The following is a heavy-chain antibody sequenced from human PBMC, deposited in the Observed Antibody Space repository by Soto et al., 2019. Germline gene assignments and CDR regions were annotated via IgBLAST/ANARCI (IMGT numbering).Heavy chain of an antibody. Sequence: QVQLVQSGAEVKKPGSSVKVSCKASGGTFNSYVINWVRQAPGQGLEWMGGIIIFFGTAEYAQKFQGRVTITADEGASTAYTELSSLKSGDTAVYYCAGTHFDTSGYYPSALEYWGQGTQVSVSS. D-gene: IGHD3-22*01. J-gene: IGHJ4*02. CDR2: IIIFFGTA. CDR3: AGTHFDTSGYYPSALEY. CDR1: GGTFNSYV. V-gene: IGHV1-69*01.